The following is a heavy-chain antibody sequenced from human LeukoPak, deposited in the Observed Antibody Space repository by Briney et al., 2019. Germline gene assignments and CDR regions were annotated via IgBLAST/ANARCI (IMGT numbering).Heavy chain of an antibody. CDR2: TYHSGST. V-gene: IGHV4-30-4*01. CDR1: GVSISSGDYY. Sequence: PSQTLSLTCTVSGVSISSGDYYWSWIRQPPGKGLEWIGYTYHSGSTYYNPSLKSRVTISVDTSKNQFSLKLSSVTAADTAVYYCARPYYYDSRIDPWGQGTRVTVSS. J-gene: IGHJ5*02. CDR3: ARPYYYDSRIDP. D-gene: IGHD3-22*01.